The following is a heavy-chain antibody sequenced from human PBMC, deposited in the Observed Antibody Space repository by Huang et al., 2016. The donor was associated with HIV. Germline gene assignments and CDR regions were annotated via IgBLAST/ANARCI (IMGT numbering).Heavy chain of an antibody. CDR1: GFNFLTYA. CDR2: INGDGLT. D-gene: IGHD6-19*01. V-gene: IGHV1-3*01. Sequence: QVQLVQSGAEVEKPGASVNLSCKASGFNFLTYALHWVRQAPGQRLEWMVWINGDGLTKYSQKFQCRVTITRDRSASTVYVDFKSLTYEDTAVYYCARDKEAGTPFFDPRGQGTLVTVSS. CDR3: ARDKEAGTPFFDP. J-gene: IGHJ5*02.